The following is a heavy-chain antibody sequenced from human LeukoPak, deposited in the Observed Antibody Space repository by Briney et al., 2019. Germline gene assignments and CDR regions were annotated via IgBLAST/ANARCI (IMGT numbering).Heavy chain of an antibody. CDR2: VYHSGST. J-gene: IGHJ4*02. CDR1: AASINSYF. D-gene: IGHD1-1*01. V-gene: IGHV4-59*01. CDR3: ASQWGGRTFH. Sequence: SETLSLTCTVSAASINSYFRSWIRQPPGEGLEWIGYVYHSGSTNYNPSLKSRVTISPDTSKTQFSLRLTSVTAADAAVYYCASQWGGRTFHWGQGALVTVSS.